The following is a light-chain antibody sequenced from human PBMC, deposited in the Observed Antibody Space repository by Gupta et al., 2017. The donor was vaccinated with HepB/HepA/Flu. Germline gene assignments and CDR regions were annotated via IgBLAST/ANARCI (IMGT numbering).Light chain of an antibody. CDR3: QHYSRSSRT. Sequence: DIQMTQSPSTLSASVGDRVTITCRASQDISNWLAWYQQKPGEAPRLLISKASSLESGVPSRFSGSGSGTEFTLTISSLQPDDFATYYCQHYSRSSRTFGQGTKVEIK. CDR2: KAS. V-gene: IGKV1-5*03. J-gene: IGKJ1*01. CDR1: QDISNW.